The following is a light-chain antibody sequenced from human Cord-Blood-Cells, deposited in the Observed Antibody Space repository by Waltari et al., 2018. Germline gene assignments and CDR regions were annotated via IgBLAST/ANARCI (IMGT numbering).Light chain of an antibody. CDR1: SSDVGGYNY. V-gene: IGLV2-23*01. CDR2: EGS. CDR3: CSYAGSSTLV. Sequence: QSALTQPPSASGSPGQSVTISCTGTSSDVGGYNYVSWYQQHPGKAPKLMIYEGSTRPSGVSNRFSGSKSGNTASRTISGLQAEDEADYYCCSYAGSSTLVFGGGTKLTVL. J-gene: IGLJ3*02.